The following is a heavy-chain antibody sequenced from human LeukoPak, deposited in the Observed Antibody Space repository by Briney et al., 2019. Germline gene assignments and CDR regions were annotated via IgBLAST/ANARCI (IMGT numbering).Heavy chain of an antibody. V-gene: IGHV3-73*01. Sequence: GGSLRLSCAASGLTFSGSTMHWVRQASGKGLEWVGHIRDKAYNYATAYAASVKGRFTISRDDSKNTAYPQMNSLKTEDTAVYYCSRHEALPGDYWGQGTLVTVSS. D-gene: IGHD2-21*02. CDR3: SRHEALPGDY. CDR2: IRDKAYNYAT. J-gene: IGHJ4*02. CDR1: GLTFSGST.